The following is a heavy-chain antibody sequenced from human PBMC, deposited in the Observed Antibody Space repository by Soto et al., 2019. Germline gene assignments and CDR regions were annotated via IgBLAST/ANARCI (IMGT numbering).Heavy chain of an antibody. J-gene: IGHJ6*03. V-gene: IGHV3-30*18. CDR1: GFTFSSYG. CDR3: AKGLPYMDV. CDR2: ISYDGSNK. Sequence: GGSLRLSCAASGFTFSSYGMHWVRQAPGKGLEWVAVISYDGSNKYYADSVKGRFTISRDNSKNTLYLQMNSLRAEDTAVYYCAKGLPYMDVWGKGTTVTVSS.